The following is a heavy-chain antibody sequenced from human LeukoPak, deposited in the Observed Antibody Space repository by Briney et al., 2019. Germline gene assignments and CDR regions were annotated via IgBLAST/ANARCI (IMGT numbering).Heavy chain of an antibody. V-gene: IGHV3-23*01. J-gene: IGHJ4*02. CDR2: IHGTGATT. D-gene: IGHD3-9*01. CDR1: GFTFRNFA. Sequence: GGSLRLSCAPSGFTFRNFAMSCVRGAPGQGLEWVSAIHGTGATTIFADSVKGRFTFPTDKSNPTLYLQMNALRAEDTALYYCAKWGDYDVLTGYYVPDYWGQGTLVTVSS. CDR3: AKWGDYDVLTGYYVPDY.